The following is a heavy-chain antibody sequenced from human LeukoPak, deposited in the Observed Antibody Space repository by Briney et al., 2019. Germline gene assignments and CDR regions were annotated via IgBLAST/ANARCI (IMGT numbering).Heavy chain of an antibody. D-gene: IGHD3-3*01. CDR1: GFTVSSNY. V-gene: IGHV3-66*02. J-gene: IGHJ4*02. Sequence: PGGSLRLSCAASGFTVSSNYMSWVRQAPGKGLEWVSVIYSGGSTYYADSVKGRFTISRDNSKNTLYLQMSSLRAEDTAVYYCASYYDFWSGYSYWGQGTLVTVSS. CDR3: ASYYDFWSGYSY. CDR2: IYSGGST.